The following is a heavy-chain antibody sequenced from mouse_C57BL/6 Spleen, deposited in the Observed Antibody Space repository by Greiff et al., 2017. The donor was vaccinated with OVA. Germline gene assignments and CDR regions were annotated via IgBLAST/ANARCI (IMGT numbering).Heavy chain of an antibody. D-gene: IGHD1-1*01. CDR2: ISDGGSYT. J-gene: IGHJ2*01. V-gene: IGHV5-4*01. Sequence: EVQLVESGGGLVKPGGSLKLSCAASGFTFSSYAMSWVRQTPEKRLEWVATISDGGSYTYYPDNVKGRFTISRDNAKNNLYLQMSHLKSEDTAMYYCASFYGSSYFDYWGQGTTLTVSS. CDR1: GFTFSSYA. CDR3: ASFYGSSYFDY.